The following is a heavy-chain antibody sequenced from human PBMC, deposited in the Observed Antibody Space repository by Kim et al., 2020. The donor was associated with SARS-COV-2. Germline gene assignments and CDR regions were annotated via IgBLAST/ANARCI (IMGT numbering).Heavy chain of an antibody. Sequence: KYLQKFQGRGTITGDKSASTAYMELSRLTSEDTAVYFCARRSSAYWYIFDIWGQGSLVTVSS. J-gene: IGHJ4*02. CDR3: ARRSSAYWYIFDI. D-gene: IGHD6-19*01. V-gene: IGHV1-3*01.